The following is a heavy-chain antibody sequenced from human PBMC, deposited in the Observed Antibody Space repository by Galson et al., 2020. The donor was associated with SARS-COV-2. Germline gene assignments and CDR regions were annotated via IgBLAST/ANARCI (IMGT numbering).Heavy chain of an antibody. D-gene: IGHD6-6*01. CDR1: GFTFDDYA. CDR3: ATIPSGYSRSSRDY. Sequence: GGSLRLSCAASGFTFDDYAMHWVRQAPGKGLEWVSGISWNSGSIGYADSVKGRFTISRDNAKNSLYLQMNSLRAEDTALYYCATIPSGYSRSSRDYWGQGTLVTVSS. V-gene: IGHV3-9*01. J-gene: IGHJ4*02. CDR2: ISWNSGSI.